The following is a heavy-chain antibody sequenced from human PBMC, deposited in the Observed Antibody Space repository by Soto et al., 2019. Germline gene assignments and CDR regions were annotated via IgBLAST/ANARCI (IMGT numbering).Heavy chain of an antibody. CDR1: GFSISSGGYY. CDR3: ARGGYSGYDKYYFDY. J-gene: IGHJ4*02. D-gene: IGHD5-12*01. Sequence: PSEALSLTCTVSGFSISSGGYYWIWIRQHPGKGLEWIGYIYYSGSTYYNPSLKSRVTISVDTSKNQFSLKLSSVTAADTAVYYCARGGYSGYDKYYFDYWGQGTLVTVSS. CDR2: IYYSGST. V-gene: IGHV4-31*03.